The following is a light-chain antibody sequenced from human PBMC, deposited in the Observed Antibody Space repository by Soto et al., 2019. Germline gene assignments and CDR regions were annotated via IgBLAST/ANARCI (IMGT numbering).Light chain of an antibody. CDR3: QQYNNWPLT. CDR1: QSVSSN. CDR2: GAS. V-gene: IGKV3-15*01. Sequence: EIVMTQSPATLSVSPGERATLSCRASQSVSSNLAWYQQKPGQAPRLLIYGASTRATGIPARFSGSGSGTKFTLTISSLQSEDFAVYHCQQYNNWPLTFGGGTKVEIQ. J-gene: IGKJ4*02.